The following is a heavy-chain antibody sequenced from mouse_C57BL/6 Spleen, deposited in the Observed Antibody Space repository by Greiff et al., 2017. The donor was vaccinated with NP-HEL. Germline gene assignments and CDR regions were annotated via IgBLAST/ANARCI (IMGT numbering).Heavy chain of an antibody. J-gene: IGHJ4*01. CDR2: IDPSDSYT. Sequence: QVQLQQPGAELVRPGTSVKLSCKASGYTFTSYWMHWVKQRPGQGLEWIGVIDPSDSYTNYNQKFKGKATLTVDTSSSTAYMKLSSLTSEDSAVYYCAIYGSSYLYAMDYWGQGTSVTVSS. CDR3: AIYGSSYLYAMDY. V-gene: IGHV1-59*01. CDR1: GYTFTSYW. D-gene: IGHD1-1*01.